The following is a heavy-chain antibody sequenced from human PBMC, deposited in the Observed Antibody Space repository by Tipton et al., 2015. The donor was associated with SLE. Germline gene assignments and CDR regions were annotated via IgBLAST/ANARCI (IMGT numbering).Heavy chain of an antibody. Sequence: LRLSCTVSGDSISSYYWSWIRQPPGKGLEWIGNVYTTGSTNYSPSLKSRVTISVGSSKSQFSLYLSSVTAADTAMYYCARSLYDTNWFFFDLWGQGTLVTVSS. CDR1: GDSISSYY. J-gene: IGHJ5*02. D-gene: IGHD1-1*01. CDR3: ARSLYDTNWFFFDL. V-gene: IGHV4-4*08. CDR2: VYTTGST.